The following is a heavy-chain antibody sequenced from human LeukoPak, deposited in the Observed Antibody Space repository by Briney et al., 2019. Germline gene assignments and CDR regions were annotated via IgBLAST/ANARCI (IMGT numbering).Heavy chain of an antibody. CDR3: ARALRTGQGDYVPVL. V-gene: IGHV5-51*01. D-gene: IGHD4-17*01. CDR2: IYPGDSET. CDR1: GYKFTNYW. Sequence: HGESLKISCKASGYKFTNYWLGWVRQMPGKGLEWMTIIYPGDSETRYSPSFQGQVTISADKSIGTMYLQWSSLKASDTAMYYCARALRTGQGDYVPVLWGQGTLVIVSS. J-gene: IGHJ4*02.